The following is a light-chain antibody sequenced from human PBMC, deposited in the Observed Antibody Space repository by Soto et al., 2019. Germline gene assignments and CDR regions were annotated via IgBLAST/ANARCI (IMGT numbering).Light chain of an antibody. CDR2: DAS. CDR1: QSLDNY. CDR3: QNRGHWPS. Sequence: EIVLTQSPATLSLSPGERATLSCRASQSLDNYLAWYQHKPGQAPRLLIYDASTRATDIPARFSGSGSGTDFTITISSLEPEDFAVYYCQNRGHWPSFGGGTKVESK. J-gene: IGKJ4*01. V-gene: IGKV3-11*01.